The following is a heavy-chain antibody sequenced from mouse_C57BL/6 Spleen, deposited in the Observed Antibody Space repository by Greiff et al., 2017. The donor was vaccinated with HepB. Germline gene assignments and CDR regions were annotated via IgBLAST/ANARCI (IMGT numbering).Heavy chain of an antibody. Sequence: EVKLMESGPELVKPGASVKMSCKASGYTFTDYNMHWVKQSHGKSLEWIGYINPNNGGTSYNQKFKGKATLTVNKSSSTAYMELRSLTSEDSAVYYCARDYDYDGPWFAYWGQGTLVTVSA. CDR2: INPNNGGT. J-gene: IGHJ3*01. V-gene: IGHV1-22*01. CDR1: GYTFTDYN. CDR3: ARDYDYDGPWFAY. D-gene: IGHD2-4*01.